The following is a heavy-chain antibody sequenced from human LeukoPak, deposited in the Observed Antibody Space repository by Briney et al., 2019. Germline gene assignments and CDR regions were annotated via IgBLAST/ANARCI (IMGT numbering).Heavy chain of an antibody. CDR3: ARDGGSSWYTGLDY. Sequence: GGSLRLSCAASGFTVSSNYMSWVRQAPGKGLGWVSVIYSGGSTYYADSVKGRFTISRDNSKNTLYLQMNSLRAEDTAVYYCARDGGSSWYTGLDYWGQGTLVTVSS. CDR1: GFTVSSNY. V-gene: IGHV3-66*02. J-gene: IGHJ4*02. CDR2: IYSGGST. D-gene: IGHD6-13*01.